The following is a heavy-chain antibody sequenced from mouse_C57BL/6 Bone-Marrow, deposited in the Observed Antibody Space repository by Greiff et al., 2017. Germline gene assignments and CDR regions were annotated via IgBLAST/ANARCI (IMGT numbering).Heavy chain of an antibody. V-gene: IGHV1-64*01. CDR3: ARPYYSKGGFAY. D-gene: IGHD2-5*01. Sequence: QVQLQQSGAELVKPGASVKLSCKASGYTFTSYWMHWVKQRPGQGLEWIGMIHPNSGSTNYNEKFKSKATLTVDNSSSTASMQLSSLTSEDSAVYYCARPYYSKGGFAYWGQGTLVPVSA. CDR2: IHPNSGST. CDR1: GYTFTSYW. J-gene: IGHJ3*01.